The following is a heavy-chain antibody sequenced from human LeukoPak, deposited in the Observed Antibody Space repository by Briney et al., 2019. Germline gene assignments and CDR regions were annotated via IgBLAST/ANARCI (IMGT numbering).Heavy chain of an antibody. CDR1: GFTFSTYG. J-gene: IGHJ3*02. Sequence: GGTLRLSCAASGFTFSTYGMNWVRQAPGKGLEWVSAISGSGNTTYYADSVKGRFTISRDSAKNTLYLQMNSLRAEDTAVYYCARESYCSGGSCYSGRAFDIWGQGTMVTVSS. CDR3: ARESYCSGGSCYSGRAFDI. CDR2: ISGSGNTT. V-gene: IGHV3-23*01. D-gene: IGHD2-15*01.